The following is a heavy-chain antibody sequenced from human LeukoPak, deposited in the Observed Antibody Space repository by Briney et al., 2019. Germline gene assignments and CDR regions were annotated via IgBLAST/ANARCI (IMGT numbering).Heavy chain of an antibody. Sequence: GGSLRLSCAGSGFTFGGYGMHWFRQTPGKGLEWVAVIAYDGSRAFYADSVKGRFTIPRDNSKNTMSVQMDDLRAEDTGVYYCTRYNNDHFDYWGQGTLVTVSS. CDR2: IAYDGSRA. V-gene: IGHV3-33*01. D-gene: IGHD1-14*01. J-gene: IGHJ4*02. CDR3: TRYNNDHFDY. CDR1: GFTFGGYG.